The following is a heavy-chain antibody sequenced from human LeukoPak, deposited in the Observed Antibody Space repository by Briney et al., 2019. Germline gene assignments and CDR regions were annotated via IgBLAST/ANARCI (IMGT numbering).Heavy chain of an antibody. Sequence: SETLSLTCTVSGGSISSYYWSWIRQPPGKGLEWIGYIYYSGSTNYNPSLKSRVTISVDTSKNQFSLKLSSVTAADTAVYYCARHSGYSSGWAIDYWGQGTLVTVSS. V-gene: IGHV4-59*08. J-gene: IGHJ4*02. CDR3: ARHSGYSSGWAIDY. D-gene: IGHD6-19*01. CDR2: IYYSGST. CDR1: GGSISSYY.